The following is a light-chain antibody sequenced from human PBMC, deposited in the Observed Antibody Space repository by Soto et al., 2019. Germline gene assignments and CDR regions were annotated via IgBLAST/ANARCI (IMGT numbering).Light chain of an antibody. CDR3: AAWDDSLSGL. CDR1: SSNIGSNS. CDR2: NNN. V-gene: IGLV1-47*02. J-gene: IGLJ3*02. Sequence: QSVLTQPPSASGTPGQRVTISCSGSSSNIGSNSVYWYQQLPGKAPKLLIYNNNQRPSGVPDRFSGSKSGTSASLAISGLRSEDEADYYCAAWDDSLSGLFGGGTKVTVL.